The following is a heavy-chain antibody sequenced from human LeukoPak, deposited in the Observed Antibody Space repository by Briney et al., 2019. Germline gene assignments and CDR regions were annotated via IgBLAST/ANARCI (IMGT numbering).Heavy chain of an antibody. Sequence: SETLSLTCTVSGGSISSYYWSWIRQPPGKGLEWIGYIYYSGSTNYNPSLKSRVTISVDTSKNQFSLKLSSVTAADTAVYYCARWDYYDSRGFDYWGQGTLVTVSS. D-gene: IGHD3-22*01. CDR1: GGSISSYY. CDR2: IYYSGST. V-gene: IGHV4-59*12. J-gene: IGHJ4*02. CDR3: ARWDYYDSRGFDY.